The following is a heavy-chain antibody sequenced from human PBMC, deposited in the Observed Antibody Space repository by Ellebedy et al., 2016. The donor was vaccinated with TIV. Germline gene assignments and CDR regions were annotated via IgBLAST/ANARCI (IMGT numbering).Heavy chain of an antibody. D-gene: IGHD3-3*01. Sequence: GESLKISCAASGFTFSNYWMHWVRQAPGKGLVWVSRINSDGSSTSYADSVKGRFTISRDNAENTLYLQMNSLRAEDTAVYYCARATLFWNDNWFDPWGQGTLVTVSS. J-gene: IGHJ5*02. CDR3: ARATLFWNDNWFDP. CDR1: GFTFSNYW. CDR2: INSDGSST. V-gene: IGHV3-74*01.